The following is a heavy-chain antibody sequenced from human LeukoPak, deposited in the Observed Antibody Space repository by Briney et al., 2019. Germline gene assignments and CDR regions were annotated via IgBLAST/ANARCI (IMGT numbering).Heavy chain of an antibody. D-gene: IGHD6-6*01. CDR3: ARQVRAARPNYYYYYMDV. CDR2: INHSGST. Sequence: SETLSLTCAVYGGSFSGYYWSWIRQPPGKGLEWIGEINHSGSTNYNPSLKSRVTISVDTSKNQFSLKLSSATAADTAVYYCARQVRAARPNYYYYYMDVWGKGTTVTVSS. V-gene: IGHV4-34*01. CDR1: GGSFSGYY. J-gene: IGHJ6*03.